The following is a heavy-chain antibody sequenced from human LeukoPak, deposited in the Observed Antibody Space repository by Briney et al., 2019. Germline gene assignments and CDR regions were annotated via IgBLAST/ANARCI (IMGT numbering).Heavy chain of an antibody. J-gene: IGHJ4*02. Sequence: SVKVSCKASRGTFSSYAISWVRQAPGQGLEWMGRIIPIFGTANYAQKFQGRVTITTDESTSTAYMELSSLRSEDTAVYYCARGPLSRYCSGGSCSDTAMVLVFDYWGQGTLVTVSS. CDR2: IIPIFGTA. V-gene: IGHV1-69*05. CDR1: RGTFSSYA. CDR3: ARGPLSRYCSGGSCSDTAMVLVFDY. D-gene: IGHD2-15*01.